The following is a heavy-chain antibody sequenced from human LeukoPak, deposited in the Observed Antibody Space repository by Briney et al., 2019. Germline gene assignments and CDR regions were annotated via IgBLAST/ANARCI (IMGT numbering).Heavy chain of an antibody. CDR1: GFTFSNYG. CDR3: AKDLSSGTGRGFDY. D-gene: IGHD3/OR15-3a*01. CDR2: IIGSGGIT. Sequence: GGSLRLSCAASGFTFSNYGMNWVRQAPGKGLEWISGIIGSGGITYYAESVKGRFTIQRDNSKNTLYLNMNSLRAEDTALYYCAKDLSSGTGRGFDYWGQGTLVSVSS. J-gene: IGHJ4*02. V-gene: IGHV3-23*01.